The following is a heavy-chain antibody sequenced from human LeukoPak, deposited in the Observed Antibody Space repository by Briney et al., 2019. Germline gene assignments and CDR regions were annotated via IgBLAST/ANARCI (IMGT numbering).Heavy chain of an antibody. CDR1: GFTFSSYE. V-gene: IGHV3-48*03. CDR3: ARGPFASGSYSLYGYGSVFDY. D-gene: IGHD3-10*01. J-gene: IGHJ4*02. Sequence: GGSLRLSCAASGFTFSSYEMNWVRQAPGKGLEWVSYISSSGSTIYYADSVKGRFTISRDNAKNSLYLQMNSLGAEDTAVYYCARGPFASGSYSLYGYGSVFDYWGQGTLVTVSS. CDR2: ISSSGSTI.